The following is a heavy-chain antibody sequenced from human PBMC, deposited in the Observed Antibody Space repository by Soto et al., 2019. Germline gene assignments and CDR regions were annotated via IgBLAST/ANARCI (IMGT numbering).Heavy chain of an antibody. V-gene: IGHV4-38-2*02. CDR2: IYHSGST. CDR3: ARKQGQLPAQYNWFDP. Sequence: SETLSLTCTVSGYSISSGYYWGWIRQPPGKGLEWIGSIYHSGSTYYNPSLKSRVTISVDTSKNQFSLKLSSVTAADTAVYYCARKQGQLPAQYNWFDPWGQGTLVTVSS. CDR1: GYSISSGYY. J-gene: IGHJ5*02. D-gene: IGHD2-2*01.